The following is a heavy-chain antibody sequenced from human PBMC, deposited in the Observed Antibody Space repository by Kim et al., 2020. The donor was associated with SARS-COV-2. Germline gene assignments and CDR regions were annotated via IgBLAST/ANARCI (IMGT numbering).Heavy chain of an antibody. V-gene: IGHV3-30*04. J-gene: IGHJ1*01. Sequence: GGSLRLSCAASGFTFSSYAMHWVRQAPGKGLEWVAVISYDGSNKYYADSVKGRFTISRDNSKNTLYLQMNSLRAEDTAVYYCAREAMWCEYFQHWCQGTL. D-gene: IGHD2-21*01. CDR1: GFTFSSYA. CDR3: AREAMWCEYFQH. CDR2: ISYDGSNK.